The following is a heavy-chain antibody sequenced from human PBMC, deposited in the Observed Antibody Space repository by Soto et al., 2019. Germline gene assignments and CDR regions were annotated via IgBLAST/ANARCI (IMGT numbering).Heavy chain of an antibody. J-gene: IGHJ4*02. CDR3: AKDRTIASRNFDS. V-gene: IGHV3-23*01. D-gene: IGHD6-6*01. CDR2: ISGSVGST. CDR1: GFTFSDHG. Sequence: LRLSCTASGFTFSDHGMHWVRQAPGKGLEWVSSISGSVGSTFYADSVKGRFTISRDNSMNTLYLQMNSLRAEDTAVYYCAKDRTIASRNFDSWGQGALVTVSS.